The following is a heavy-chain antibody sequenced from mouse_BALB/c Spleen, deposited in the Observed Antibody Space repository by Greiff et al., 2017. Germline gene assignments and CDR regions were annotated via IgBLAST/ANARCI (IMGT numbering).Heavy chain of an antibody. CDR1: GFTFSSYG. D-gene: IGHD1-1*01. J-gene: IGHJ3*01. Sequence: EVKVVESGGGLVQPGGSLKLSCAASGFTFSSYGMSWVRQTPDKRLELVATINSNGGSTYYPDSVKGRFTISRDNAKNTLYLQMSSLKSEDTAMYYCARDGDYGSSPWFAYWGQGTLVTVSA. CDR3: ARDGDYGSSPWFAY. V-gene: IGHV5-6-3*01. CDR2: INSNGGST.